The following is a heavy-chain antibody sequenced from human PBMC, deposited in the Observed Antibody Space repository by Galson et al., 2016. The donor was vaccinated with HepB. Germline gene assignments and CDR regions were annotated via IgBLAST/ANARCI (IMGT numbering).Heavy chain of an antibody. CDR3: ARDRHCITTSCQGL. Sequence: SLRLSCAASGFSVSNNYMTWVRQAPGKGLEWVSLIYSGGSTYYADSVKGRFIISRDSSKNTLYLQINSLLAEDTAVYYCARDRHCITTSCQGLWGPGTLVTVSS. V-gene: IGHV3-53*01. J-gene: IGHJ4*02. CDR2: IYSGGST. CDR1: GFSVSNNY. D-gene: IGHD2-2*01.